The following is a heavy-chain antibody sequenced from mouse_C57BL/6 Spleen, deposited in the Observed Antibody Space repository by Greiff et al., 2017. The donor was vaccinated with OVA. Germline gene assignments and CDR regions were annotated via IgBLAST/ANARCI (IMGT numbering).Heavy chain of an antibody. J-gene: IGHJ4*01. CDR3: ARGAGSYPYYYAMDY. V-gene: IGHV1-81*01. D-gene: IGHD1-1*02. CDR1: GYTFTSYG. Sequence: VQLQESGAELARPGASVKLSCKASGYTFTSYGISWVKQSTGQGLEWIGEMYPRSGNTYYNEKFKGKATLTADKSSSTAYMELRSLTSEDSAVYFCARGAGSYPYYYAMDYWGQGTSVTVSS. CDR2: MYPRSGNT.